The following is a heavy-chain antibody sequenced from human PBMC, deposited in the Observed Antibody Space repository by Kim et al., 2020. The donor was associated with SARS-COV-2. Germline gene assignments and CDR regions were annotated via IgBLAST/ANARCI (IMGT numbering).Heavy chain of an antibody. CDR1: GGSISSYY. CDR3: ASCEGYSSSGVGAFDI. Sequence: SETLSLTCTVSGGSISSYYWSWIRQPPGKGLEWIGYIYYSGSTNYNPSLKSRVTISVDTSKNQFSLKLSSVTAADTAVYYCASCEGYSSSGVGAFDIWGQGTMVTVSS. J-gene: IGHJ3*02. D-gene: IGHD6-13*01. CDR2: IYYSGST. V-gene: IGHV4-59*13.